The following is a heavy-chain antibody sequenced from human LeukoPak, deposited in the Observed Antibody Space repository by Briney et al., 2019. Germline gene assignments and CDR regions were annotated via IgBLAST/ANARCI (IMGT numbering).Heavy chain of an antibody. Sequence: PGGSLRLSCVASGFTFSSYAMHWVRQAPGKGLEWVAVISYDGSNKYYADSVKGRFTISRDNSKNTLYLQMNSLRAEDTAVYYCARAIGCSSTSCSVGVDYWGQGTLVTVSS. J-gene: IGHJ4*02. V-gene: IGHV3-30*04. CDR2: ISYDGSNK. D-gene: IGHD2-2*01. CDR3: ARAIGCSSTSCSVGVDY. CDR1: GFTFSSYA.